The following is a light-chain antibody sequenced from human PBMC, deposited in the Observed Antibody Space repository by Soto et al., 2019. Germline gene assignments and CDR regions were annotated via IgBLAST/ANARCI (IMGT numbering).Light chain of an antibody. Sequence: EIVLTQSPGTLSLSPGERATLSCTASQSVGNTFLAWYQQRHGQAPRLVIYGASYRATGIPDRFSGSGAGTDFSXTISILEPEDFAVYYCQLYGSSPGTFG. J-gene: IGKJ1*01. CDR1: QSVGNTF. CDR2: GAS. CDR3: QLYGSSPGT. V-gene: IGKV3-20*01.